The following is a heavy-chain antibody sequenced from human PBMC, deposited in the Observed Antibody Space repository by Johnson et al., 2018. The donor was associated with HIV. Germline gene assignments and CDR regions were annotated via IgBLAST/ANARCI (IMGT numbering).Heavy chain of an antibody. CDR3: AKEEEDAFDI. J-gene: IGHJ3*02. CDR2: IYSGGST. CDR1: GFTFSSYG. V-gene: IGHV3-NL1*01. Sequence: QVQLVESGGGVVQPGRSLRLSCAASGFTFSSYGMHWVRQAPGKGLEWVSVIYSGGSTYYADSVKGRFTISRDHSKNTLYLQMNSLRAADTAVYYCAKEEEDAFDIWGQGTMVTVSS.